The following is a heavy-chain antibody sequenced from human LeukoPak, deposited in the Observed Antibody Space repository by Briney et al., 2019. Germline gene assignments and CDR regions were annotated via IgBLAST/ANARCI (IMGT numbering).Heavy chain of an antibody. J-gene: IGHJ4*02. D-gene: IGHD3-3*01. CDR3: ARDGKDGDFWSGCSL. CDR1: GFTFSSYW. CDR2: IKQDGSEK. Sequence: GGSLRLSCAASGFTFSSYWMNWARQAPGKGLEWVANIKQDGSEKYYVDSVKGRFTISRDNAKNSLYLQMNSLRAEDTAVYYCARDGKDGDFWSGCSLWGQGTLVTVSS. V-gene: IGHV3-7*01.